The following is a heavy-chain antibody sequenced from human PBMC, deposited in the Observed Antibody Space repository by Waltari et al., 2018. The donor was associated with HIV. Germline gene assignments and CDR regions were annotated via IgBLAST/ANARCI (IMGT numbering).Heavy chain of an antibody. J-gene: IGHJ4*02. CDR1: GYTFTSYG. CDR2: IDSYNVHT. CDR3: ARGMGGGSYYPDFYFDY. V-gene: IGHV1-18*01. D-gene: IGHD1-26*01. Sequence: QVQLVQSGAELKEPGASVKVSCKASGYTFTSYGITWVRQAPGQGLEWMGCIDSYNVHTYYSQHPQDEVTVTTDTATSTAYMELRTLRSDDTAVYYCARGMGGGSYYPDFYFDYWGLGTLVTVSS.